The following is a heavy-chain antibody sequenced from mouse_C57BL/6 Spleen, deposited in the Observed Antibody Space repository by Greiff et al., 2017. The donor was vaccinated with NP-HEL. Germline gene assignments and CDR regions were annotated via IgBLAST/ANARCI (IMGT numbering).Heavy chain of an antibody. V-gene: IGHV1-50*01. J-gene: IGHJ4*01. CDR2: IDPSDSYT. CDR1: GYTFTSYW. CDR3: ARKGYDGYYPYAMDY. Sequence: VQLQQPGAELVKPGASVKLSCKASGYTFTSYWMQWVKQRPGQGLEWIGEIDPSDSYTNYNQKFKGKATLTVDTSSSTAYMQLSSLTSEDSAVYYCARKGYDGYYPYAMDYWGQGTSVTVSS. D-gene: IGHD2-3*01.